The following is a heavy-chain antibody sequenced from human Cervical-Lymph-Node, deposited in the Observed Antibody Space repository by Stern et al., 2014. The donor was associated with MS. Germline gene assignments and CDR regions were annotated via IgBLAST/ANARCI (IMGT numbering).Heavy chain of an antibody. J-gene: IGHJ4*02. CDR3: AKDGAAATRAYYLDH. Sequence: VQLVESGGGVVQPGGSLSLSCAASGFTFKNHGMHWVRQAPGKGLEWVAVISDDAISKYYADSVKGRVAIARDDSKNTVYLQMNSLKVEDTAVYYCAKDGAAATRAYYLDHWGQGTLVTVSS. V-gene: IGHV3-30*18. CDR2: ISDDAISK. D-gene: IGHD6-13*01. CDR1: GFTFKNHG.